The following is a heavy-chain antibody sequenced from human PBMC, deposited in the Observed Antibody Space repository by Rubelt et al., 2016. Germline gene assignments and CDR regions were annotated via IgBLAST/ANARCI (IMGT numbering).Heavy chain of an antibody. CDR3: ATGLQAQRSFDY. V-gene: IGHV4-34*01. Sequence: QVQLQQWGAGLLKPSETLSLTCAIYGGSFSGSYWSWIRQPPGKGLEWIANLYTTGNTDYNPSLQSRVTMSVDTSKNQFSLKLTVVTAADTAAYYCATGLQAQRSFDYWGQGTLVTVSS. CDR2: LYTTGNT. D-gene: IGHD3-16*01. CDR1: GGSFSGSY. J-gene: IGHJ4*02.